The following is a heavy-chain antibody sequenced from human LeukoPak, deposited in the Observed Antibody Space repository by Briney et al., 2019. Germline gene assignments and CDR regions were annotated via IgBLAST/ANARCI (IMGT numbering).Heavy chain of an antibody. D-gene: IGHD3-22*01. J-gene: IGHJ4*02. Sequence: GGPRRFSFPASGFTFIGYELNGFGQPPGRGLEGVPYISSSGSTIYYADSVKGRFTISRDNAKNSLYLQMNSLRAEDTAVYYCAKRQKVVVMTSADYWGQGTLVTVSS. CDR1: GFTFIGYE. CDR2: ISSSGSTI. CDR3: AKRQKVVVMTSADY. V-gene: IGHV3-48*03.